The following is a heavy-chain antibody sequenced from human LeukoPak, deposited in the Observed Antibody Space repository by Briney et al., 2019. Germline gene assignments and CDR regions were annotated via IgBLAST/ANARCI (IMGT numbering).Heavy chain of an antibody. V-gene: IGHV4-39*01. J-gene: IGHJ5*02. CDR2: TYYRGDT. CDR3: ARRRWATASGWFDP. Sequence: SETLSLTCSVSDDSISSSNYFWGWIRQPPGKGLDWFGTTYYRGDTYYNPSLKRRVTISVDTSKNQFSLNLNSVTAADTAVYYCARRRWATASGWFDPWGQGTLVTVPS. D-gene: IGHD5-12*01. CDR1: DDSISSSNYF.